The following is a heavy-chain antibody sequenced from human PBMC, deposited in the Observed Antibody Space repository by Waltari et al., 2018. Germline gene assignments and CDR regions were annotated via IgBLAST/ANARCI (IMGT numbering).Heavy chain of an antibody. Sequence: ELQLLESGGGLVQSGGSLRLSCAASGFTFSSYAMSWVRQAPGKGLEWVSGIRNSGDSTDYADSVQGRFTISRDNSKNTLYLYMNSLRAEDTAEYYCARLYYTADYWGQGTLVTVSS. J-gene: IGHJ4*02. D-gene: IGHD3-22*01. V-gene: IGHV3-23*01. CDR1: GFTFSSYA. CDR3: ARLYYTADY. CDR2: IRNSGDST.